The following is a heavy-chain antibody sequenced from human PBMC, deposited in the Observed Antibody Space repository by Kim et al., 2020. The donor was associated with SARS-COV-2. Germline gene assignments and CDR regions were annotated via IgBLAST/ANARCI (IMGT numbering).Heavy chain of an antibody. CDR3: ARGSQDGPYYYYYYGMDV. Sequence: SVKVSCKASGGTFSSYAISWVRQAPVQGLEWMGGIIPIFGTANYAQKFQGRVTITADESTSTAYMELSSLRSEDTAVYYCARGSQDGPYYYYYYGMDVWGQGTTVTVSS. J-gene: IGHJ6*02. D-gene: IGHD1-26*01. V-gene: IGHV1-69*13. CDR2: IIPIFGTA. CDR1: GGTFSSYA.